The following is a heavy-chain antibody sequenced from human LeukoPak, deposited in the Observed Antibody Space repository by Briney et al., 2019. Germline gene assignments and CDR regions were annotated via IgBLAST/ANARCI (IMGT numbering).Heavy chain of an antibody. D-gene: IGHD3-10*01. V-gene: IGHV4-30-4*01. CDR3: ARARREMVRGVIIPDAFDI. J-gene: IGHJ3*02. CDR2: IYYSGST. CDR1: CGSISSGDYY. Sequence: SQTLSLTCTVSCGSISSGDYYWSWIRQPPGKCLEGIGYIYYSGSTYYNPSLKSRVTISVDTSKNQFSLKLSSVTAADTAVYYCARARREMVRGVIIPDAFDIWGQGTMVTVSS.